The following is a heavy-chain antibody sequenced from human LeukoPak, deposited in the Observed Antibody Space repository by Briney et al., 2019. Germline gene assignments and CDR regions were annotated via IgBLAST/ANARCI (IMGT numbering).Heavy chain of an antibody. Sequence: ASVKVSCKASVYTFTSYGISWERQSPGQGLRWMGWISAYNGDTNYAKKLQGRVTMTTDTSTSTAYMELRSLRSDDTAVYYCARDPDCSSTSCYRYLNGFDPWGQGTLVTVSS. J-gene: IGHJ5*02. CDR3: ARDPDCSSTSCYRYLNGFDP. D-gene: IGHD2-2*02. CDR1: VYTFTSYG. V-gene: IGHV1-18*01. CDR2: ISAYNGDT.